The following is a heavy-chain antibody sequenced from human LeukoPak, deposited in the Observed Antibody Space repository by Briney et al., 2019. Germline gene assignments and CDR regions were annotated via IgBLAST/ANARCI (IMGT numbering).Heavy chain of an antibody. J-gene: IGHJ6*03. V-gene: IGHV1-24*01. Sequence: ASVKVSCKVSGFTLADLSMHWERQAPGIGLEWVGGFDRKNGDTIYAQRFRGRVTLTEDTSTGTAYMDLSSLSADDTAVYYCATGVFCATTTCPGYQHYYYFMDVWGKGTTVTVSS. D-gene: IGHD2-2*01. CDR2: FDRKNGDT. CDR3: ATGVFCATTTCPGYQHYYYFMDV. CDR1: GFTLADLS.